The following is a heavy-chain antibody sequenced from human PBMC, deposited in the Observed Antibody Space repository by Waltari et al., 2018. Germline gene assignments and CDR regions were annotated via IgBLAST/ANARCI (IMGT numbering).Heavy chain of an antibody. CDR3: AKDIRIAAAGTNYFDY. CDR2: IRGSGGST. CDR1: GFTFSSYA. D-gene: IGHD6-13*01. Sequence: EVQLLESGGGLVQPGGSLRLSCAPSGFTFSSYAMSWVRPAPGKGLEWVSAIRGSGGSTYYADSVKGRFTISRDNSKNTLYLQMNSLRAEDTAVYYCAKDIRIAAAGTNYFDYWGQGTLVTVSS. J-gene: IGHJ4*02. V-gene: IGHV3-23*01.